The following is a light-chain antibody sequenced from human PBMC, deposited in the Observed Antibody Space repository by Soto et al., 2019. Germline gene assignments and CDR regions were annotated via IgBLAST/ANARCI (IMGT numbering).Light chain of an antibody. CDR2: EVT. Sequence: QSALTQPPSASGSPGQSVTISCTGTSSDVGGYNYVSWYQQYPGKAPKLMIYEVTKRPSGVPDRFSGSKSGNTASLTVSGLQDEDEADYYCSSYAGFNNYVVFGGGTKVTVL. CDR1: SSDVGGYNY. CDR3: SSYAGFNNYVV. V-gene: IGLV2-8*01. J-gene: IGLJ2*01.